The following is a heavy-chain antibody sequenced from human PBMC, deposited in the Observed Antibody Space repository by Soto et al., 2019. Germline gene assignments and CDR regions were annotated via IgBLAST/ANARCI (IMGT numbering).Heavy chain of an antibody. CDR3: AHRRYPDHGDVS. V-gene: IGHV2-5*02. CDR1: GFSLSTSGVG. Sequence: QITLKESGPTLVKPTQTLTLTCTFSGFSLSTSGVGVGWIRQPPGKALEWLALIYWDDDKRYSPSLKSRLTVTKDTSKTQVALTMTNMDPVDPATYSCAHRRYPDHGDVSWGQGTLVTVSS. CDR2: IYWDDDK. D-gene: IGHD4-17*01. J-gene: IGHJ5*02.